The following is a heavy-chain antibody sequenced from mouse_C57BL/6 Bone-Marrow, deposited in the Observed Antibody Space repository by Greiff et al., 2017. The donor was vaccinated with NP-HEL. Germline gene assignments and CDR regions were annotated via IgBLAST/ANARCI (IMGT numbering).Heavy chain of an antibody. Sequence: VQLKESGGGLVKPGGSLKLSCAASGFTFSSYAMSWVRQTPEKRLEWVATISDGGSYTYYPDNVKGRFTISRDNAKNNLYLQMSHLKSEDTAMYYCARDLLPGAWFAYWGQGTLVTVSA. V-gene: IGHV5-4*01. J-gene: IGHJ3*01. D-gene: IGHD2-1*01. CDR2: ISDGGSYT. CDR3: ARDLLPGAWFAY. CDR1: GFTFSSYA.